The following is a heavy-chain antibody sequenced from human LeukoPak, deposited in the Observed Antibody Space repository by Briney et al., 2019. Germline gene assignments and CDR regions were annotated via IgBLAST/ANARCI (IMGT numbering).Heavy chain of an antibody. CDR2: ISGSGGST. V-gene: IGHV3-23*01. J-gene: IGHJ4*02. CDR1: GFTFSSYA. D-gene: IGHD6-13*01. CDR3: AKDRSGVSSWYSFDY. Sequence: GGSLRLSCAASGFTFSSYAMSWVRQAPGKGLEWVSTISGSGGSTYYADSVKGRFTISRDNSKNTMYLQMNSLRAEDTAVYYCAKDRSGVSSWYSFDYWGQGTLVTVSS.